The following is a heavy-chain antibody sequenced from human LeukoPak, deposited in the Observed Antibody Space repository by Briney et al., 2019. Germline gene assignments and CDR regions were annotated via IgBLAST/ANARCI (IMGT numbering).Heavy chain of an antibody. J-gene: IGHJ4*02. D-gene: IGHD3-22*01. Sequence: GGSLRLSCAASGFTVSSNYMSWVRQAPGKGLEWVSVIYSGGSTYYADTVKGRFTISRDNSKNTLYLQMNSLRAEDTAVYYCARDYYDSSGYDYWGQGTLVTVSS. V-gene: IGHV3-53*01. CDR1: GFTVSSNY. CDR2: IYSGGST. CDR3: ARDYYDSSGYDY.